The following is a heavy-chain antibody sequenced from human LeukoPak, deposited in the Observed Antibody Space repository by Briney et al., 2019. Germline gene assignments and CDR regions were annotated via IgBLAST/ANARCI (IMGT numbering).Heavy chain of an antibody. J-gene: IGHJ4*02. D-gene: IGHD1-26*01. CDR1: GFTFDSYA. Sequence: GGSLRLSCAASGFTFDSYAMNWVRQAPGKGLEWVSVISGRGGSTDYADSVKGRFTISRDNAKNSLYLQMNSLRAEDTAVYYCAREDSGSSNFGYWGQGTLVTVSS. CDR3: AREDSGSSNFGY. CDR2: ISGRGGST. V-gene: IGHV3-23*01.